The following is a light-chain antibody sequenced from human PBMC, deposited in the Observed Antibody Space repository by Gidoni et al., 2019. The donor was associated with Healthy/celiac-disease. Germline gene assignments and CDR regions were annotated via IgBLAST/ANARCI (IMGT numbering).Light chain of an antibody. CDR3: MQALQTPLT. V-gene: IGKV2-28*01. J-gene: IGKJ4*01. CDR2: LGS. CDR1: QSLLHSNGYNY. Sequence: DIVMTQSPLSLPVTPGEPASISCRSSQSLLHSNGYNYLDWYLQKPGQSPQLLIYLGSNRASGVPDRFSGSGSGTDFTLKISRVEAEDVWVYYCMQALQTPLTFGGXTKVEIK.